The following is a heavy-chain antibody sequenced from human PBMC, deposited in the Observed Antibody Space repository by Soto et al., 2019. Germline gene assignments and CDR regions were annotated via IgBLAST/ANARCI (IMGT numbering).Heavy chain of an antibody. V-gene: IGHV4-34*01. CDR1: GGSLSGYY. D-gene: IGHD7-27*01. Sequence: QVQLQQWGAGLLKPSETLSLTCAVYGGSLSGYYWNWIRQPPGKGLEWIGEINHSGDTNYNSPLKSRVTISVDTSKNQFSLKLSSVTAADTAVYYCARGWGRIFDYWGQGTLVTVSS. CDR2: INHSGDT. J-gene: IGHJ4*02. CDR3: ARGWGRIFDY.